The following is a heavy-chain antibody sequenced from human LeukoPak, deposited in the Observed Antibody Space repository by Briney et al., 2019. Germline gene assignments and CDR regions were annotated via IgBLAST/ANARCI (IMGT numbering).Heavy chain of an antibody. Sequence: PGGSLRLFCAPSGLTVSTFWMHWVRQTPGEGLVWVSRISNDGSNTHYAQSVTGRLTISRAHTKNTLFLHTTSLRAEELAVYYCNVRWGPNSDYWGQGTLVTVSS. CDR1: GLTVSTFW. D-gene: IGHD7-27*01. V-gene: IGHV3-74*01. CDR2: ISNDGSNT. CDR3: NVRWGPNSDY. J-gene: IGHJ4*02.